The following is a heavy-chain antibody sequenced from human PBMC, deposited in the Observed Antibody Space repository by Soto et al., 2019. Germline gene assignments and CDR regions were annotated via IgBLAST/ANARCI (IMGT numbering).Heavy chain of an antibody. Sequence: PGGSLRLSCAASGFTFSSYAMSWVRQAPGKGLEWVSAISYSGGSTYYADSVKGRFTISRDNSKNTLYLQMNSLRAEDTAVYYCDRKEGFNWNYAWFDPWGQGTMVTVSS. J-gene: IGHJ5*02. D-gene: IGHD1-7*01. CDR3: DRKEGFNWNYAWFDP. V-gene: IGHV3-23*01. CDR2: ISYSGGST. CDR1: GFTFSSYA.